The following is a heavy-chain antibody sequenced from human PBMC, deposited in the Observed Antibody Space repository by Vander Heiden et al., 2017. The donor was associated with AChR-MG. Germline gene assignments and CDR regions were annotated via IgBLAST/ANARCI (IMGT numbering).Heavy chain of an antibody. CDR3: AREHYGLGDGLDY. CDR2: IYYSGST. V-gene: IGHV4-59*01. Sequence: QVQLQESGPGLVKPSETLSLTCTVSGGSISSYYWSWIRQPPGKGLEWIGYIYYSGSTNYNPSLKSRVTISVDTSKNQFSLKLSSVTAADTAVYYCAREHYGLGDGLDYWGQGTLVTVSS. J-gene: IGHJ4*02. D-gene: IGHD1-26*01. CDR1: GGSISSYY.